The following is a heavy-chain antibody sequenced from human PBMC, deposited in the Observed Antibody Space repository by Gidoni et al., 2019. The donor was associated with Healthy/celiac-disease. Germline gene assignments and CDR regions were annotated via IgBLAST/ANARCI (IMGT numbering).Heavy chain of an antibody. D-gene: IGHD3-10*01. CDR2: ISRSSSTI. CDR1: GLTFSRCR. Sequence: EVQLVESGGGLVQPVGSLRRSCAASGLTFSRCRLLWVPQAPGKGLEWVADISRSSSTIYYADAVKGRFTISRDNAKNSLYLQMNSLRAEDTAVYYCARDAGTMVRGVVYYYYYGMDVWGQGTTVTVSS. V-gene: IGHV3-48*01. CDR3: ARDAGTMVRGVVYYYYYGMDV. J-gene: IGHJ6*02.